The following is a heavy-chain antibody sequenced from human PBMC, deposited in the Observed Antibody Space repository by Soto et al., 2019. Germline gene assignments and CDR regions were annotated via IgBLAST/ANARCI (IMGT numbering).Heavy chain of an antibody. Sequence: GGSLRLSCAASGFSFSSYAMHWVRQAPGKGLEYVSVISSNGGSTYCANSAKGRFTISRDNSKNTLYLQMGSLRAEDMAVYFCARANSFGVVTSHYYYYMDVWGKGTTVTVSS. CDR1: GFSFSSYA. CDR2: ISSNGGST. J-gene: IGHJ6*03. CDR3: ARANSFGVVTSHYYYYMDV. V-gene: IGHV3-64*01. D-gene: IGHD3-3*01.